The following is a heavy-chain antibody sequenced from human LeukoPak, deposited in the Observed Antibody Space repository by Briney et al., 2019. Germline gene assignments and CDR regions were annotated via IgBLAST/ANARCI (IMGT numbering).Heavy chain of an antibody. CDR3: ARGRVGCSSTSCYHSDY. J-gene: IGHJ4*02. V-gene: IGHV4-59*01. D-gene: IGHD2-2*01. CDR1: GGSISSYY. CDR2: TYYSGST. Sequence: SSETLSLTCTVSGGSISSYYWSWIRQPPGKGLEWIGYTYYSGSTNYNPSLKSRVTISVDTSKNQFSLKLSSVTAADTAVYYCARGRVGCSSTSCYHSDYWGQGTLVTVSS.